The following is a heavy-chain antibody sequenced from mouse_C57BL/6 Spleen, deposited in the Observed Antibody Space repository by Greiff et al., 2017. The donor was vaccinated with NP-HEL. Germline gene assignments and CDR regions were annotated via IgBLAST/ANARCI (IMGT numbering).Heavy chain of an antibody. CDR2: FHPYNDDT. Sequence: QVQLQQSGAELVKPGASVKMSCKASGYTFTTYSIEWMKQNHGKSLEWIGNFHPYNDDTKYNQKFKGKATLTVEKSSSTVFLELSRLTSDDSYVSYCAGYSYDSAFDYWGQGTLVTVSA. CDR3: AGYSYDSAFDY. D-gene: IGHD2-12*01. V-gene: IGHV1-47*01. J-gene: IGHJ3*01. CDR1: GYTFTTYS.